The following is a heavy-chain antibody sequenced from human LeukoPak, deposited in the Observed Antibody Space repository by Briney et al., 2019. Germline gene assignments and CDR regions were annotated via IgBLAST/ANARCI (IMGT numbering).Heavy chain of an antibody. CDR1: GGSFSGYY. V-gene: IGHV4-34*01. J-gene: IGHJ4*02. CDR2: INHSGST. D-gene: IGHD4-23*01. Sequence: SSETLSLTCAVYGGSFSGYYWSWIRQPPGKGLEWIGEINHSGSTNYNPSLKSRVTISVDTSKNQFSLKLSSVTAADTAVYYCARATTVDDYWGQGTLVTVSS. CDR3: ARATTVDDY.